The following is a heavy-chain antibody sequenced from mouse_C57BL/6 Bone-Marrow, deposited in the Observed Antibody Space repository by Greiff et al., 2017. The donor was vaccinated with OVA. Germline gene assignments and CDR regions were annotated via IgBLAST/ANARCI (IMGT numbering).Heavy chain of an antibody. CDR2: IDPETGGT. J-gene: IGHJ2*01. CDR3: TGDYYGSSFFFDY. CDR1: GYTFTDYE. V-gene: IGHV1-15*01. Sequence: VQLQQSGAELVRPGASVTLSCKASGYTFTDYEMHWVKQTPVHGLEWIGAIDPETGGTAYNQKFKGKAILTADKSSSTAYMELRSLTSEDSAVYYCTGDYYGSSFFFDYWGQGTTLTVSS. D-gene: IGHD1-1*01.